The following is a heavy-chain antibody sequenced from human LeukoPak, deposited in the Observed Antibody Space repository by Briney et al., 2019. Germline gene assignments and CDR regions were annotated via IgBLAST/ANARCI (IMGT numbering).Heavy chain of an antibody. CDR2: IWYDGSNK. Sequence: PGGSLRLSCAVSGFTFSTYGMHWVRQAPGKGLEWVAFIWYDGSNKYYADSVKGRFTISRDNSKNTLYLQMNSLRAEDTALYFCAKDKDPWKSTSISDFDYWGQGTLVTVSS. CDR1: GFTFSTYG. J-gene: IGHJ4*02. CDR3: AKDKDPWKSTSISDFDY. D-gene: IGHD1-1*01. V-gene: IGHV3-30*02.